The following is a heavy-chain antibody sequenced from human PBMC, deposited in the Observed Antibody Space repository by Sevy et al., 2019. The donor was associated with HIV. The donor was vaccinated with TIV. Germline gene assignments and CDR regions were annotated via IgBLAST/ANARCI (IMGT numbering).Heavy chain of an antibody. CDR3: ARGYSSSWYDTKKYYFDY. J-gene: IGHJ4*02. CDR2: IWYDGSNK. V-gene: IGHV3-33*03. D-gene: IGHD6-13*01. Sequence: GGSLRLSCAASGFTFSSYGMHWVRQAPGKGLEWVAVIWYDGSNKYYADSVKGRFTISRDNAKNSLYLQMNSLRAEDTAVYYCARGYSSSWYDTKKYYFDYWGQGTLVTVSS. CDR1: GFTFSSYG.